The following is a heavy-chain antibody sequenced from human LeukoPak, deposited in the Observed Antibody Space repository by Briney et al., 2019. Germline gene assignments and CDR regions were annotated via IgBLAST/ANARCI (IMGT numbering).Heavy chain of an antibody. CDR1: GFTFSSYA. J-gene: IGHJ4*02. CDR3: ARGPTVVTPNY. V-gene: IGHV4-59*01. D-gene: IGHD4-23*01. CDR2: VYYSGST. Sequence: GSLRLSCAASGFTFSSYAMSWIRQPPGKGLEWIGFVYYSGSTNYSPSLKSRVTISVDTSKNHFSLKLSSVTAADTAVYYCARGPTVVTPNYWGQGTLVTVSS.